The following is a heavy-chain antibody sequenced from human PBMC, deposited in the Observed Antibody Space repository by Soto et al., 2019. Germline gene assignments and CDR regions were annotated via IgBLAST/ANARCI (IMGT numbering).Heavy chain of an antibody. CDR3: ARVGCSSTSCYAIAYYYYGIDV. CDR2: LSYAGDT. D-gene: IGHD2-2*01. J-gene: IGHJ6*02. V-gene: IGHV3-13*01. Sequence: GGSLRLSCAASGFTLRTYDMHWVRQATGKGLEWVAALSYAGDTYYPGSVKGRFTVSRESSKNTLYLQMNSLRAEDTAVYYCARVGCSSTSCYAIAYYYYGIDVWGQGTTVTVSS. CDR1: GFTLRTYD.